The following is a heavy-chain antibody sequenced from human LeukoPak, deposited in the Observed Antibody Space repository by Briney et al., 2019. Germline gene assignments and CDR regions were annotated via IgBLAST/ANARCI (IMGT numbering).Heavy chain of an antibody. CDR1: GFTVSSNY. Sequence: GGSLRLSCAASGFTVSSNYMSWVRQAPGKGLEWVSLIYSGGSTYHADSVKGRFTISRDNSKNTLYLQMSSLRAEDTAVYYCARELLSSGWYCGMDVWGQGTTVTVSS. V-gene: IGHV3-53*01. CDR3: ARELLSSGWYCGMDV. D-gene: IGHD6-19*01. CDR2: IYSGGST. J-gene: IGHJ6*02.